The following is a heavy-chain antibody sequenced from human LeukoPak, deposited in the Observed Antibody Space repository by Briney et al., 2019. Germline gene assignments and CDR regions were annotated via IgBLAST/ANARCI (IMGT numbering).Heavy chain of an antibody. CDR1: GFIFSNYA. Sequence: GGSLRLSCEASGFIFSNYAISWVRQAPGKGLEWVSVISISDGSTYYADSVTGRFTISRDNSKNTVYLQMNSLRAEDTAVYYCAKDLYRNVFDYWGQGTLVTVSS. CDR3: AKDLYRNVFDY. J-gene: IGHJ4*02. V-gene: IGHV3-23*01. D-gene: IGHD1-26*01. CDR2: ISISDGST.